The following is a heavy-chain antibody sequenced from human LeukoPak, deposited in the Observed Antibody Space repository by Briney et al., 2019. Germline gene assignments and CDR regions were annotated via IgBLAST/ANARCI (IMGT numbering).Heavy chain of an antibody. Sequence: PSETLSLTCSVSGGSMSSSSYSWGWIRQPPGKGLEWIGTIYYSGSTYYNPSLKSRVTISVDTSKNQFSLKLGSATAADTAVYYCATRGTYAGNYYIDYWGQGTLVTVSS. CDR3: ATRGTYAGNYYIDY. CDR2: IYYSGST. J-gene: IGHJ4*02. V-gene: IGHV4-39*01. CDR1: GGSMSSSSYS. D-gene: IGHD3-16*01.